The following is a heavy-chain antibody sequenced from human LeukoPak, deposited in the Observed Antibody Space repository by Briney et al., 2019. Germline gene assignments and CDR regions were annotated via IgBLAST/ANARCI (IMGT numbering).Heavy chain of an antibody. Sequence: PSETLSLTCDASGGSCDDYYCSWIRQPPGKGLEWIGEIHPHGIFYYNSSLMSRVTITIDTSKSQFSLRLTSVTAADTAIYYCSRGRDRSKAGDHWGQGSLVTVSS. V-gene: IGHV4-34*01. J-gene: IGHJ4*02. CDR3: SRGRDRSKAGDH. CDR2: IHPHGIF. CDR1: GGSCDDYY. D-gene: IGHD5-24*01.